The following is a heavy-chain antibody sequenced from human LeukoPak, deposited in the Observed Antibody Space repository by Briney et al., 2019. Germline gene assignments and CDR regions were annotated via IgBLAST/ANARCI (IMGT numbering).Heavy chain of an antibody. V-gene: IGHV4-34*01. CDR3: ARRFGVRGEYDY. D-gene: IGHD3-10*01. Sequence: SETLSLTCAVYGGSFSGYYWSWIRQPPGKGLEWIGVINHSGSTNYNPSLKSRVTISVDTSKNQFSLKLSSVTAADTAVYYCARRFGVRGEYDYWGQGTLVTVSS. CDR2: INHSGST. J-gene: IGHJ4*02. CDR1: GGSFSGYY.